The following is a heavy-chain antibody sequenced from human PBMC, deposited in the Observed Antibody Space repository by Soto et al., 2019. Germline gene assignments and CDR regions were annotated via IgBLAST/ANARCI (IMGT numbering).Heavy chain of an antibody. V-gene: IGHV1-69*02. CDR2: IIPILGIA. D-gene: IGHD2-2*01. J-gene: IGHJ6*02. Sequence: QVQLVQSGAEVKKPGSSVKVSCKASGGTFSSYTISWVRQAPGQGLEWMGRIIPILGIANYAQKFQGRVRLTADKSSSTAYMELSSLRSEYTAVYYCATTDIVVVPAALDYYGMDVWGQGTTVTVSS. CDR3: ATTDIVVVPAALDYYGMDV. CDR1: GGTFSSYT.